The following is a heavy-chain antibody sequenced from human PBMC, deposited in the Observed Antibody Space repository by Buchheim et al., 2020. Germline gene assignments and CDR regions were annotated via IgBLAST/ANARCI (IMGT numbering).Heavy chain of an antibody. CDR1: GFTYSDYY. D-gene: IGHD1-1*01. V-gene: IGHV3-11*01. CDR2: ISPGATNI. Sequence: QVQLVESGGGLVKPGGSLRLSCAASGFTYSDYYMSWIRQAPGKGLEWISYISPGATNIYYADSVKGQFTTSRDNAKNSLYLHMNSLRAEDTAVYFCARDRNAAGMDVWGQGTT. CDR3: ARDRNAAGMDV. J-gene: IGHJ6*02.